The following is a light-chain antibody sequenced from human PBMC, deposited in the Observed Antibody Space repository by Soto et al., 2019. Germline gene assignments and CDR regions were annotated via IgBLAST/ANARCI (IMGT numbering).Light chain of an antibody. J-gene: IGKJ1*01. CDR3: QQFDGSPWT. Sequence: EVRLTQSPGTLSLSPGERATLSCRASQSVSRYLAWYQQKPGQAPRLLIYDASYRATGIPARFSGSGSGTDFTLSISRLEPEDFAVYFCQQFDGSPWTFGQGTKVDNK. CDR2: DAS. V-gene: IGKV3-20*01. CDR1: QSVSRY.